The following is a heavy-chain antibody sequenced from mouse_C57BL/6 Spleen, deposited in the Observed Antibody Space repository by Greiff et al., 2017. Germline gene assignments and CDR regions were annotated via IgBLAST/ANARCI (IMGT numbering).Heavy chain of an antibody. CDR2: IDPSDSYT. D-gene: IGHD2-3*01. J-gene: IGHJ4*01. CDR3: ARFGYYEGAMDY. CDR1: GYTFTSYW. Sequence: QVQLQQPGAELVRPGTSVKLSCKASGYTFTSYWMHWVKQRPGQGLEWIGVIDPSDSYTNYNQKFKGKATLTVDTSSSTAYMQLSSLTSEDSAVYYCARFGYYEGAMDYWGQGTSVTVSS. V-gene: IGHV1-59*01.